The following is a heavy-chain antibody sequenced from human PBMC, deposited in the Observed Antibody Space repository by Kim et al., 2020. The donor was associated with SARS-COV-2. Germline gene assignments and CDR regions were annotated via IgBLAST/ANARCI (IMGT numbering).Heavy chain of an antibody. CDR2: ISSSSSNI. CDR3: ARRRRDGYIFDY. Sequence: GGSLRLSCAASGFTFSSYEMSWVRQAPGKGLEWVSYISSSSSNIYYADSVKGRFTISRDNAKNSLHLQMNSLRAEDTAVYYCARRRRDGYIFDYWGQGTLVTVSS. J-gene: IGHJ4*02. V-gene: IGHV3-48*03. CDR1: GFTFSSYE. D-gene: IGHD2-21*01.